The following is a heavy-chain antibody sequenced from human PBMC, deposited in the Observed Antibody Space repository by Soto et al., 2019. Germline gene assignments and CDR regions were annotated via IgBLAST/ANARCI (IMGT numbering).Heavy chain of an antibody. D-gene: IGHD6-19*01. V-gene: IGHV1-58*01. CDR2: IVVGSGNT. CDR1: GFTFTSSA. Sequence: SVKVSCKASGFTFTSSAVQWVRQARGQRLEWIGWIVVGSGNTNYAQKFQERVTITRDMSTSTAYMELSSLRSEDTAVYYCAKEREQWLVFNDYWGQGTLVTVSS. J-gene: IGHJ4*02. CDR3: AKEREQWLVFNDY.